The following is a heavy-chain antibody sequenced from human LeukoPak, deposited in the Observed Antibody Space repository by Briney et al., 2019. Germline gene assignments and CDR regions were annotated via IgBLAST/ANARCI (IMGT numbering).Heavy chain of an antibody. Sequence: WKTLSLTCTVSGGYMSSNYWGWIRRPPGKGLEWIGYIHHTRGATYSPSLRSRLSLSIDTSRNQFSLRLNSVTPADTAVYFCARVRDRYGETDYWGQGALVTVSS. D-gene: IGHD3-10*01. J-gene: IGHJ4*02. CDR1: GGYMSSNY. CDR2: IHHTRGA. CDR3: ARVRDRYGETDY. V-gene: IGHV4-59*01.